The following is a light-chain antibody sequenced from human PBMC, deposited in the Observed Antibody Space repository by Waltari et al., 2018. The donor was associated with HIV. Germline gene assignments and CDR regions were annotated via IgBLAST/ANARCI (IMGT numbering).Light chain of an antibody. J-gene: IGKJ4*01. V-gene: IGKV1-12*01. CDR1: QDIARW. CDR2: SAS. CDR3: QQANSFPLT. Sequence: DIQMTQSPSSVSASVGDRVTITCRASQDIARWLAWYQHKPGKAPEVLIYSASNLQSGVPSRFRGSGSGTDFTLRISNLQPEDFGTYYCQQANSFPLTFGGGTRVEIK.